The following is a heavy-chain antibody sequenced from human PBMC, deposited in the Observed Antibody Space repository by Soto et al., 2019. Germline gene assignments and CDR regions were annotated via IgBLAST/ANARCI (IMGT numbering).Heavy chain of an antibody. Sequence: PSETLSLTCAVAGASISTINWWSWVRQPPGMGLEWIGEIYHDGSTNYNPSLKSRISMSLDKSKNEFSLKLSSVTAADTAVYYCARGGSSNWLRIFHQWGQGTLVTVSS. CDR2: IYHDGST. CDR1: GASISTINW. J-gene: IGHJ1*01. D-gene: IGHD6-13*01. CDR3: ARGGSSNWLRIFHQ. V-gene: IGHV4-4*02.